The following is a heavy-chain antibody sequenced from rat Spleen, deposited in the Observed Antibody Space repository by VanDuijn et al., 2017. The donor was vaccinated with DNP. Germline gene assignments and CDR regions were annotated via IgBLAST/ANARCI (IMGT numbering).Heavy chain of an antibody. CDR2: ISSSGGST. V-gene: IGHV5S13*01. Sequence: EVQLVESGGGLVQPGRSLKLSCAASGFTFSDYNMAWVRQAPKKGLEWVASISSSGGSTYYPDSVKGRFTISRDNAKNTQYLQMNSLRSEDTATYYCTRVGDYHDGGDGDVLDAWGQGTSVTVSS. J-gene: IGHJ4*01. CDR1: GFTFSDYN. D-gene: IGHD1-12*02. CDR3: TRVGDYHDGGDGDVLDA.